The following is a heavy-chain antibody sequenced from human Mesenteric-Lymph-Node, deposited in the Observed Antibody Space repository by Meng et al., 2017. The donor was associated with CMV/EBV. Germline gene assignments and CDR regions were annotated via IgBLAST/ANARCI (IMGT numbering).Heavy chain of an antibody. Sequence: ASVKVSCKASGYTFTDYYMHWVRQAPGQGLEWMGWINPYGGGTNYSQKFQGRVTMTKDTSISTAYMELSRLRSDDTAVYYCAIPDATSWIQLVYYYYGMDVWGQGTTVTVSS. CDR1: GYTFTDYY. D-gene: IGHD5-18*01. CDR2: INPYGGGT. V-gene: IGHV1-2*02. CDR3: AIPDATSWIQLVYYYYGMDV. J-gene: IGHJ6*02.